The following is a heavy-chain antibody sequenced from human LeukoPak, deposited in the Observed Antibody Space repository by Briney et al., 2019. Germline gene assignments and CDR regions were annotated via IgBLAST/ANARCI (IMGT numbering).Heavy chain of an antibody. CDR1: GFSFNNYA. CDR3: AREEVSSSSYFDY. J-gene: IGHJ4*02. D-gene: IGHD6-13*01. Sequence: GGSLRLSCAASGFSFNNYATSWVRQAPGKGLEWVSAISGGGDATKYADSVKGRFTISRDNAKNSLYLQMNSLRAEDTAVYYCAREEVSSSSYFDYWGQGTLVTVSS. CDR2: ISGGGDAT. V-gene: IGHV3-23*01.